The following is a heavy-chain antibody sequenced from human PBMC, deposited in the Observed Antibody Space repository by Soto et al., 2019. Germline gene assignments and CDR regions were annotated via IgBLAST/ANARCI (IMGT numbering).Heavy chain of an antibody. D-gene: IGHD3-3*01. CDR3: AGGGGVGVAGSAAFDM. CDR2: INPATGAA. CDR1: GYPVTAYY. J-gene: IGHJ3*02. V-gene: IGHV1-2*02. Sequence: QLHLVQSGAVVKKPGASVTVSCSASGYPVTAYYMHWVRQAPGRGLEWMGGINPATGAAKYTQTFQGRVTMTRDTSTSTVFMELSGLTSGDTAVFSFAGGGGVGVAGSAAFDMWGQGTLVTVSS.